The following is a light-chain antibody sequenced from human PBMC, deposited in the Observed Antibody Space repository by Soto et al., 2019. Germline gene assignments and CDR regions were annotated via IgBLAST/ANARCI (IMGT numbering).Light chain of an antibody. Sequence: DIVMTQSPLSLSVTPGEPASISWRSSQSLLLRNGNKYLDWYLQKPGQSPQLLIYLGSNRASGVPDRFSGSGSGTDFTLRISRVEAEDVGVYYCMQALQIPWTFGQGTKV. V-gene: IGKV2-28*01. CDR1: QSLLLRNGNKY. J-gene: IGKJ1*01. CDR3: MQALQIPWT. CDR2: LGS.